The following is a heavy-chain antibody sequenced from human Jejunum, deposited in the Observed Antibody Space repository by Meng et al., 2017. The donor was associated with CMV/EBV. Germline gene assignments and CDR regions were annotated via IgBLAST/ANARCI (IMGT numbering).Heavy chain of an antibody. CDR3: ARSTSGPGDY. J-gene: IGHJ4*02. CDR1: GGSVLSGNYY. CDR2: IYYTGSS. V-gene: IGHV4-61*01. Sequence: FTVSGGSVLSGNYYWNWIRQPPGEGLEWIGWIYYTGSSSYNPSLKSRATITLDTSKNQFSLKVTSVTAADTAVYYCARSTSGPGDYWGQGTLVTVSS. D-gene: IGHD2-15*01.